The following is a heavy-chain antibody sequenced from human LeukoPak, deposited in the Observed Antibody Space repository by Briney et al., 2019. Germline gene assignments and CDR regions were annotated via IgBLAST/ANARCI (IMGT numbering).Heavy chain of an antibody. J-gene: IGHJ3*02. CDR2: MYYSGST. V-gene: IGHV4-59*06. Sequence: SETLSLTCTVSGGSISNYYWSWIRQPPGKGLEWIGYMYYSGSTYYNPSLSSRLSISLDMSKNQFSLKLNSVTAADTAVYYCARATATARDAFDIWGQGTMVTVSS. CDR1: GGSISNYY. D-gene: IGHD6-13*01. CDR3: ARATATARDAFDI.